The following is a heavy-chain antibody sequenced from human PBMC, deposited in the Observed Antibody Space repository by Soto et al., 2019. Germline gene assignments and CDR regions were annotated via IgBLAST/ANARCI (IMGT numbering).Heavy chain of an antibody. CDR2: INPNSGGT. V-gene: IGHV1-2*04. CDR1: GYTFTGYY. CDR3: ARAIDYYDSSGSDDAFDI. J-gene: IGHJ3*02. Sequence: ASVKVSCKVSGYTFTGYYMHWGRQAPGQGLEWMGWINPNSGGTNYAQKFQGWVTMTRDTSISTAYMELSRLRSDDTAVYYCARAIDYYDSSGSDDAFDIWGQGTMVTVSS. D-gene: IGHD3-22*01.